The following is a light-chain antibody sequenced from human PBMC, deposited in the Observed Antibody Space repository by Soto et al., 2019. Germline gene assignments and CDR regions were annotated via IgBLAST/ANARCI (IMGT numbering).Light chain of an antibody. CDR2: DVS. V-gene: IGLV2-11*01. CDR1: SINLGNYNS. CDR3: CSHTGAFIV. Sequence: QSVLTQPRSVSGSPGQSVTVSCTGTSINLGNYNSVSWYQQHPGKVPKLIIYDVSQRPSGVPDRFSGSKSGNTASLTISGLQAEDEADYYCCSHTGAFIVFGTGTKVTVL. J-gene: IGLJ1*01.